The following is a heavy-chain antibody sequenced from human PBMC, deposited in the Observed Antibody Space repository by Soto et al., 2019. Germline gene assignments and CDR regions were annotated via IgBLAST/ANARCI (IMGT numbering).Heavy chain of an antibody. V-gene: IGHV3-23*01. CDR3: AKVSSSWYAGFFDL. D-gene: IGHD6-13*01. CDR2: LSDSGGSI. J-gene: IGHJ4*02. CDR1: GFTFSRHA. Sequence: GGSQRLSCTASGFTFSRHARTWVRQAPGKGLEWVSGLSDSGGSIYYANSVKGRFTISRDNSMNTLYLQMNTLRAEDTAIYYCAKVSSSWYAGFFDLWGQGTLVTVSS.